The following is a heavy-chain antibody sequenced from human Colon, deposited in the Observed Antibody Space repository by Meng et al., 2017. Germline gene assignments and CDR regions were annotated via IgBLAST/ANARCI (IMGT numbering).Heavy chain of an antibody. CDR1: GGSISSGSYY. V-gene: IGHV4-61*02. D-gene: IGHD1-1*01. CDR2: IYTSGSA. Sequence: LRLSCTVPGGSISSGSYYWSWIRQPAGRGLEWLGRIYTSGSAHYNPSLKSPVTISADTSKNQFSLKLTSVAAADTAVYYCARAKATGSTNDAFDVWGQGTMVTVSS. CDR3: ARAKATGSTNDAFDV. J-gene: IGHJ3*01.